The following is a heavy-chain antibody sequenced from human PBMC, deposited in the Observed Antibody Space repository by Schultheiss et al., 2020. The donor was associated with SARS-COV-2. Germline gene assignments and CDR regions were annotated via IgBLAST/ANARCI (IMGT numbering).Heavy chain of an antibody. CDR3: AKDLDTSAS. D-gene: IGHD3-22*01. V-gene: IGHV3-72*01. J-gene: IGHJ5*02. Sequence: GGSLRLSCAASGFTLSSYWMYWVRQAPGKGLEWVGRSRNKANRFTTEYAASVEGRFTISRDDSKNSLHLQMSNLKIEDTAIYYCAKDLDTSASWGRGTLVTVSS. CDR1: GFTLSSYW. CDR2: SRNKANRFTT.